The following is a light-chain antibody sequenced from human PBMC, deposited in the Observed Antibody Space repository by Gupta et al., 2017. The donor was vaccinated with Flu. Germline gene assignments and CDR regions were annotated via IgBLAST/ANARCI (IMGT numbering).Light chain of an antibody. J-gene: IGLJ2*01. CDR3: DSRDSSGYHVI. CDR1: SLRDYY. V-gene: IGLV3-19*01. Sequence: SSELTQDPAVSVALGQTVRITCQGDSLRDYYASWYQQKPGQAPVLVIYGRNNRPSGIPDRFSGSSSGNTASLTITGAQAEDKGDYYCDSRDSSGYHVIFGGGTRLTVL. CDR2: GRN.